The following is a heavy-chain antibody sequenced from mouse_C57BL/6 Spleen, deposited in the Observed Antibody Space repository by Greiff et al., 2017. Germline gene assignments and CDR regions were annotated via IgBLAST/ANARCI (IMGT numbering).Heavy chain of an antibody. CDR3: ARELRLDYYAMDY. V-gene: IGHV1-64*01. CDR2: IHPNSGST. Sequence: QVQLQQPGAELVKPGASVTLSCKASGYTFTSYWMHWVKQRPGQGLEWIGMIHPNSGSTNYNEKFKSKATLTVDKSSSTAYMQLSSLTSEDSAVYYCARELRLDYYAMDYWGQGTSVTVSS. CDR1: GYTFTSYW. J-gene: IGHJ4*01. D-gene: IGHD3-2*02.